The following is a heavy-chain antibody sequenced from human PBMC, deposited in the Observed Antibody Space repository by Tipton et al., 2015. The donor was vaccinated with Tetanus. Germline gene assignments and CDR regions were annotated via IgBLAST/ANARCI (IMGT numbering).Heavy chain of an antibody. CDR3: ARDPRYDSSGYSFDY. V-gene: IGHV1-46*01. CDR2: MHPGGGST. CDR1: GFTFSSYG. D-gene: IGHD3-22*01. J-gene: IGHJ4*02. Sequence: SCAASGFTFSSYGMHWVRQAPGKGLEWMGIMHPGGGSTTYAQKFQGRVTMTRDTSTSTVYMELSSLRSEDTAVYYCARDPRYDSSGYSFDYWGQGTLVTVSS.